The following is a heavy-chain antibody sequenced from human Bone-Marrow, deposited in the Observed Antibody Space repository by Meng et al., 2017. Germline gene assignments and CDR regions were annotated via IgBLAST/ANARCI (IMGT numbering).Heavy chain of an antibody. D-gene: IGHD3-3*01. CDR1: GYTFTGYY. J-gene: IGHJ6*02. V-gene: IGHV1-2*02. CDR2: INPNSGGT. CDR3: ARATITYYDFWSGYSAPYGMDV. Sequence: ASVKVSCKASGYTFTGYYMHWVRQAPGQGLEWMGWINPNSGGTNYAQKFQGRVTMTRDTSISTAYMELSSLRSEDTAVYYCARATITYYDFWSGYSAPYGMDVWGQGTTVTVSS.